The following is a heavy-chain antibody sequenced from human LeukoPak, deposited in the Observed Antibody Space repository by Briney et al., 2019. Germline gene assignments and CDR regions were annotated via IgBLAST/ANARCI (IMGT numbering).Heavy chain of an antibody. CDR1: GFTFDDYA. D-gene: IGHD6-19*01. CDR2: ISGDGGST. V-gene: IGHV3-43*02. CDR3: AKDIHMGSSWLVFDY. Sequence: GGSLRLSCAASGFTFDDYAMHWVRQAPGKGLEWVSLISGDGGSTYYADSVKGRFTISRDISKNSLYLQMNSLRTEDTALYYCAKDIHMGSSWLVFDYWGQGTLVTVSS. J-gene: IGHJ4*02.